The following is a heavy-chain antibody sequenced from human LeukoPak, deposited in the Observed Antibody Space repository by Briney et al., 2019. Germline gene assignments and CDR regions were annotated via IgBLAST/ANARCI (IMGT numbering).Heavy chain of an antibody. Sequence: GASVKVTCKASGYTFTGYYMHWVRQAPGQGLEWMGWINPNSGGTNYAQKFQGRVTMTRDTSISTAYMELSRLRSDDTAVYYCARVLAQSLVGATTGAAFDIWGQGTMVTVSS. V-gene: IGHV1-2*02. D-gene: IGHD1-26*01. CDR1: GYTFTGYY. CDR2: INPNSGGT. J-gene: IGHJ3*02. CDR3: ARVLAQSLVGATTGAAFDI.